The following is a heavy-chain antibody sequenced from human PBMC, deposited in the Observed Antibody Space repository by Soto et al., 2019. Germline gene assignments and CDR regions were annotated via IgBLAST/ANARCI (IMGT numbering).Heavy chain of an antibody. J-gene: IGHJ4*02. CDR1: GFTFSNAW. CDR3: TTDPGVMTTVTTSYYFDY. Sequence: GGSLRLSCAASGFTFSNAWMSWVRQAPGKGLEWVGRIKSKTDGGTTDYAAPGKGRFTISRDDSKTTLYLQMNSLKTEDTAVYYCTTDPGVMTTVTTSYYFDYWGQGTLVTVSS. CDR2: IKSKTDGGTT. D-gene: IGHD4-17*01. V-gene: IGHV3-15*01.